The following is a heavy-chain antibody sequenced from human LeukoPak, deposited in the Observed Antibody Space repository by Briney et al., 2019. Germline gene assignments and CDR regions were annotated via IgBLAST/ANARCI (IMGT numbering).Heavy chain of an antibody. V-gene: IGHV3-23*01. CDR3: AREFLPLGVVFNWFDP. Sequence: PGGSLRLSCAASGFTFSSYAMNWVRQAPGKGLEWVSVISGGGTSTYYADSAKGTYYADSVKGRFTISRDNSKNTLYLQMNSLRAEDTAIYYCAREFLPLGVVFNWFDPWGQGTLVTVSS. CDR2: ISGGGTSTYYADSAKGT. CDR1: GFTFSSYA. J-gene: IGHJ5*02. D-gene: IGHD3-3*01.